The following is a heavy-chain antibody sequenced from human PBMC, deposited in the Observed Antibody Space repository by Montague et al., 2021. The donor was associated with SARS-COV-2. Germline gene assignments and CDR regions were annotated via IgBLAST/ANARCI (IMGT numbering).Heavy chain of an antibody. CDR2: IYHNGTS. CDR1: GGSISTSNW. CDR3: ARFSGIAVRRPFDY. D-gene: IGHD6-6*01. J-gene: IGHJ4*02. Sequence: SETLSLTCAVSGGSISTSNWCNWVRQPPGKGLEWSGQIYHNGTSNYNPSLKSRVTISVDKSKNQFYLRRSSVTAADTAVYYCARFSGIAVRRPFDYWGQGTLVTVSS. V-gene: IGHV4-4*02.